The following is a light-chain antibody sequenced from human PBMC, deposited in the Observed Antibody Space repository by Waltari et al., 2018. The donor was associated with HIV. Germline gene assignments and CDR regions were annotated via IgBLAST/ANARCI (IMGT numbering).Light chain of an antibody. CDR3: NQYNSYPFT. CDR2: WAY. J-gene: IGKJ3*01. Sequence: DIVMTQSPDSLAVSLGERATLNCTSSQSVLHSSNNKNYLAWYQQKPGQPPKLLIYWAYTREAGVPDRFRGSGSGTDFTLTISSLQAEDVAVYYCNQYNSYPFTFGPGTKVGIK. V-gene: IGKV4-1*01. CDR1: QSVLHSSNNKNY.